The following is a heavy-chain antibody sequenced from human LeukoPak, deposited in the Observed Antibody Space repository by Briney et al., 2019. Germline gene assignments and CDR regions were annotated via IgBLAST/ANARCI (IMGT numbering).Heavy chain of an antibody. CDR3: ARTEGPSAWGRPAMADY. J-gene: IGHJ4*02. CDR2: ISAYNGNT. CDR1: GYTFTSYG. Sequence: ASVKVSCKASGYTFTSYGISWVRQATGQGLEWMGWISAYNGNTNYAQKLQGRVTMTTDTSTSTAYMELRSLRSDDTAVYYCARTEGPSAWGRPAMADYWGQGTLVAVSS. V-gene: IGHV1-18*01. D-gene: IGHD5-18*01.